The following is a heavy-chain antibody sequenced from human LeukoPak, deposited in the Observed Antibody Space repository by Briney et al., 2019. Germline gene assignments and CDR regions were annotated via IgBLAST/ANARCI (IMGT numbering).Heavy chain of an antibody. V-gene: IGHV3-7*05. CDR1: GFTFSTHW. CDR2: INHDGSDK. CDR3: ARWFGSGSYYGY. J-gene: IGHJ4*02. D-gene: IGHD3-10*01. Sequence: PGGSLRLSCAASGFTFSTHWMSWVRQAPGRGLEWVANINHDGSDKYYVDSVKGRFTISRDNAKNSLYLQMSSLRAEDTAVYYCARWFGSGSYYGYWGQGTLVTVSS.